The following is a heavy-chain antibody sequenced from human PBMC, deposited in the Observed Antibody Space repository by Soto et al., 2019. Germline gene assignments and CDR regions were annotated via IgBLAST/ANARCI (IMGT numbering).Heavy chain of an antibody. CDR1: GYTFTSYD. Sequence: QVQLVQSGAEVKKPGASVKVSCKASGYTFTSYDINWVRQATGQGLEWMGRMNPNNGNTAYAQKFQGRVTMTRTTSISTAYMELSSLRSEDTAVYYCARGADTWNDGYWFDPWGQGTLVTVSS. CDR3: ARGADTWNDGYWFDP. V-gene: IGHV1-8*01. CDR2: MNPNNGNT. D-gene: IGHD1-1*01. J-gene: IGHJ5*02.